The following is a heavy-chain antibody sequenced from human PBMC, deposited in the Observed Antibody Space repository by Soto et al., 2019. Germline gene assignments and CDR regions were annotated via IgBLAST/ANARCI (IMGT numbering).Heavy chain of an antibody. V-gene: IGHV3-48*01. J-gene: IGHJ1*01. D-gene: IGHD6-13*01. CDR3: ARDLGSSWYPEYFQH. Sequence: EVQLVESGGGLVRPGGSLRLSCAASGFTFSSYSMNWVRQAPGKGLEWVSYISSSSSTIYYADSVKGRFTISRDNAKNSLYLQMNSLRAEDTAVYYCARDLGSSWYPEYFQHWGQGTLVTVSS. CDR2: ISSSSSTI. CDR1: GFTFSSYS.